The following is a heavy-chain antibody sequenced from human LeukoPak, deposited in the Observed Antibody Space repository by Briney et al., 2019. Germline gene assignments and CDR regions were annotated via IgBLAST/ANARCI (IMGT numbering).Heavy chain of an antibody. D-gene: IGHD2-2*01. J-gene: IGHJ4*02. CDR1: GFTFSSYA. CDR2: TSGSGGST. CDR3: AKCLRSTLCRNLDS. Sequence: SGGSLRLSCAASGFTFSSYAMTWVRQAPGKGLDWVSVTSGSGGSTYYADSVKSRFTISRDNSMNMLYLQMKSLRAEDTAVYYCAKCLRSTLCRNLDSWGQGTLVTVSS. V-gene: IGHV3-23*01.